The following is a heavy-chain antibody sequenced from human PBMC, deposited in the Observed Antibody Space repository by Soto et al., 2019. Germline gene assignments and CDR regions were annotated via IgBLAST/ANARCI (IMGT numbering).Heavy chain of an antibody. CDR2: TYYRSKWYN. CDR1: GDSVSSNSAA. Sequence: PSQTLSLICVISGDSVSSNSAAWNWIRQSPSRGLEWLGRTYYRSKWYNDYAVSVKSRITINPDTSKNQFSLQLNSVTPEDTAVYYCAREGVGLMVYAPEFDYWGQGTLVTVSS. J-gene: IGHJ4*02. CDR3: AREGVGLMVYAPEFDY. V-gene: IGHV6-1*01. D-gene: IGHD2-8*01.